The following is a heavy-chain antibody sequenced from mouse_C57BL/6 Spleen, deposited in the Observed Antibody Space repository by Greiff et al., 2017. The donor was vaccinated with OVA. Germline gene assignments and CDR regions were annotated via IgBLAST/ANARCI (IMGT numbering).Heavy chain of an antibody. Sequence: DVTLVESGGGLVKPGGSLKLSCAASGFTFSDYGMHWVRQAPEKGLEWVAYISSGSSTIYYADTVKGRFTISRDNAKNTLFLQMTSLRSEDTAMYYCARPGTLYAMDYWGQGTSVTVSS. CDR1: GFTFSDYG. D-gene: IGHD4-1*01. V-gene: IGHV5-17*01. J-gene: IGHJ4*01. CDR3: ARPGTLYAMDY. CDR2: ISSGSSTI.